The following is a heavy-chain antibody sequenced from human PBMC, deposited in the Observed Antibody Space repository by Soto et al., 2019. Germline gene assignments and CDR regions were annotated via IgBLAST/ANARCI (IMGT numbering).Heavy chain of an antibody. Sequence: PGGSLRLSCAASGFTFSSYAMSWVRQAPGKGLECVSTISGSGGNTYYADSVKGRSTISRDNSKNTRYLQMNSMRSEDTSVYYCAKGSGYCSTTSCYGPFDYWGQGTLVTVSS. J-gene: IGHJ4*02. CDR1: GFTFSSYA. V-gene: IGHV3-23*01. D-gene: IGHD2-2*01. CDR2: ISGSGGNT. CDR3: AKGSGYCSTTSCYGPFDY.